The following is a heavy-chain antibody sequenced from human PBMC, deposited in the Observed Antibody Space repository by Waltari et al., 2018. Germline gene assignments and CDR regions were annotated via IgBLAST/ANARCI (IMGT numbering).Heavy chain of an antibody. D-gene: IGHD3-22*01. CDR3: ARGTYDSSGYEQVFDY. CDR2: IYTSGST. CDR1: GGSLSRYY. J-gene: IGHJ4*02. Sequence: QVQLQESGPGLVKPSETLSLTCTVSGGSLSRYYWNWIRHPAGKGLEWIGRIYTSGSTNYNPSLKSRVAMSVDTSKNQFSLKLSSVTAADTAVYYCARGTYDSSGYEQVFDYWGQGTLVTVSS. V-gene: IGHV4-4*07.